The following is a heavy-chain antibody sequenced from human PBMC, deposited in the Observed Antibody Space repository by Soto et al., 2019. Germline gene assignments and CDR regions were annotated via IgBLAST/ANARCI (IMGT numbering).Heavy chain of an antibody. D-gene: IGHD2-8*01. V-gene: IGHV3-48*02. CDR2: ISDNSNVI. Sequence: GGSLRLSCAASGFTFSTYSINWVRQAPGKGLEWISYISDNSNVIYYADAVKGRFTISRDNANNSLYLQMNSLRDEDTAVYYCARDRDAYCSKGICSGPYFDYWGQGTLVTVSS. CDR1: GFTFSTYS. J-gene: IGHJ4*02. CDR3: ARDRDAYCSKGICSGPYFDY.